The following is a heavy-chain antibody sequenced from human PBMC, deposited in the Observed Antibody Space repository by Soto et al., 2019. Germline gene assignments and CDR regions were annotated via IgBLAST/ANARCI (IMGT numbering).Heavy chain of an antibody. D-gene: IGHD3-3*01. Sequence: ETLSLTCTVSGGSINSYYWSWIRQPPGKGLEWIGYIYYSGSTNYNPSLKSRVTISVDTSKNQFSLKLSSVTAADTAVYYCARVYYDFWSGYLAWFDPWGQGTLVTVSS. CDR3: ARVYYDFWSGYLAWFDP. CDR2: IYYSGST. V-gene: IGHV4-59*01. CDR1: GGSINSYY. J-gene: IGHJ5*02.